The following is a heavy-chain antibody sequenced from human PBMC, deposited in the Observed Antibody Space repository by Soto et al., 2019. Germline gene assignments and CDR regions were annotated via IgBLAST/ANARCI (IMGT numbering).Heavy chain of an antibody. CDR1: GYTFTGNY. Sequence: GASVKVSCKTSGYTFTGNYIHWVRQAPGQGLEWMGWLNPQSGGTNYAQKFQGRVTMTRDTSIXXXXXXXXXXXXXXXXXYFCARSVVMVVVAPVSVLDYWAQGTLVTVSS. CDR2: LNPQSGGT. D-gene: IGHD2-15*01. CDR3: ARSVVMVVVAPVSVLDY. J-gene: IGHJ4*02. V-gene: IGHV1-2*02.